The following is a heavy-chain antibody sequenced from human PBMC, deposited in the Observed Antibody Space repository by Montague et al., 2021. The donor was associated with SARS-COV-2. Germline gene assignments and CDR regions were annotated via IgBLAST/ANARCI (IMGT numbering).Heavy chain of an antibody. CDR3: ARDRGDIYGGNSAWFDP. CDR1: GASISTGSDY. D-gene: IGHD4-23*01. J-gene: IGHJ5*02. CDR2: FCYSGGS. Sequence: SETLSLTCTVSGASISTGSDYWTWIRQRPGRGLEWIGNFCYSGGSTYXPSLKSRVTISADTSKNLFSLTLKSVTASDTAVYYCARDRGDIYGGNSAWFDPWGQGTLVTVSS. V-gene: IGHV4-61*03.